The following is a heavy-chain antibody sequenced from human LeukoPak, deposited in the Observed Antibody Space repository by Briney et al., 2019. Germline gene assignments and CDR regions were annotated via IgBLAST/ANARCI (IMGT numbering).Heavy chain of an antibody. Sequence: PGGSLRLSCVASGFTFSSYWMTWVRQAPGKGLEWLANIKEDGSIQYYLDSVRGRFTISRGNAKTSVYLQLNSLRADDTAVYYCARDVWTGVAVSDYWGQGTLVTVSS. D-gene: IGHD6-19*01. CDR2: IKEDGSIQ. CDR3: ARDVWTGVAVSDY. V-gene: IGHV3-7*01. CDR1: GFTFSSYW. J-gene: IGHJ4*02.